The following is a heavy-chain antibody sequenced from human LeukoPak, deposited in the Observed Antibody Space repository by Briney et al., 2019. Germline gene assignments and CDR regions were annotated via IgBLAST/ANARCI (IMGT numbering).Heavy chain of an antibody. D-gene: IGHD3-22*01. CDR3: AKTKALGDSGGYYSPGIDY. V-gene: IGHV3-30*18. Sequence: GGSLRLSCAASGFTFSHYGIHWVRQAPGKGLEWVTAISYDGSNKYYGDSVKGRFTISRDNSKNTLYLQMNSLRAEDTAVYYCAKTKALGDSGGYYSPGIDYWGQGTLVTVSS. CDR1: GFTFSHYG. J-gene: IGHJ4*02. CDR2: ISYDGSNK.